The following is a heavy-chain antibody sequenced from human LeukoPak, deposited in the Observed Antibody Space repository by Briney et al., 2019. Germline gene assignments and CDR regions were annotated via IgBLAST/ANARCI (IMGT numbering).Heavy chain of an antibody. Sequence: ASVKVSCKASGYTFTGYYMHWVRQAPGQGLEWMGWINPNSGGTNHAQKFQGRVTRTRDTSISTAYMELSRLRSDDTAVYYGARESMAGPHAFDYWGQGTLVTVSS. D-gene: IGHD6-19*01. J-gene: IGHJ4*02. CDR3: ARESMAGPHAFDY. V-gene: IGHV1-2*02. CDR1: GYTFTGYY. CDR2: INPNSGGT.